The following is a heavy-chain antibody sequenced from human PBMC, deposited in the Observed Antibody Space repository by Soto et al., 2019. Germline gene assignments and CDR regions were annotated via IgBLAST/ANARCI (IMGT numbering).Heavy chain of an antibody. D-gene: IGHD3-10*01. J-gene: IGHJ5*02. CDR1: GFTFSSYA. CDR2: ISYDGSNK. V-gene: IGHV3-30-3*01. Sequence: QVQLVESGGGVVQPGRSLRLSCAASGFTFSSYAMHWVRQAPGKGLEWVAVISYDGSNKYYADSVKGRFTISRDNSKNTLYLQMNSLRAEDTAVYYCARDYNYYGSGSENWFDPWGQGTLVTVSS. CDR3: ARDYNYYGSGSENWFDP.